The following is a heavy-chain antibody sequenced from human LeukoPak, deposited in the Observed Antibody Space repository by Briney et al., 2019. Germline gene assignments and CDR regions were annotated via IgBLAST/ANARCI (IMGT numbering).Heavy chain of an antibody. V-gene: IGHV4-34*01. CDR2: INHSGST. CDR1: GGSFSGYY. Sequence: SETLSLTCAVYGGSFSGYYWSWIRQPPGKGLEWIGEINHSGSTNYNPSLKSRVTISVDTSKNQFSLKLSSVTAADTAVYYCARLLYYYYHYMDVWGKGTTVTISS. J-gene: IGHJ6*03. CDR3: ARLLYYYYHYMDV.